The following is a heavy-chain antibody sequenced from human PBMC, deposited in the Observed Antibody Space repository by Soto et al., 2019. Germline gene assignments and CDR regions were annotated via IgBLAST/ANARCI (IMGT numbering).Heavy chain of an antibody. Sequence: QITLKESGPPLVKPTQTLTLTCAFSGFSATSSGVGVAWXRQPPGKALEWLAVIYWDDADQYRPSLKTRLTIXXXXXXHQVVLTMXXXXXXXXXXXXXARLLRGALAYYFDSWGQGTLVTVTS. D-gene: IGHD3-10*01. V-gene: IGHV2-5*02. CDR3: ARLLRGALAYYFDS. CDR1: GFSATSSGVG. CDR2: IYWDDAD. J-gene: IGHJ4*02.